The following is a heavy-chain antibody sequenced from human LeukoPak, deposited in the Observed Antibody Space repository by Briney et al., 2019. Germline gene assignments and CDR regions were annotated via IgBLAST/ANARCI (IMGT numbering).Heavy chain of an antibody. J-gene: IGHJ5*02. CDR3: AKGNSGSYSQDWFDP. Sequence: PGGSLRLSCAASGFTFDDYAMHWVRQAPGRGLEWGSGISWNSGTIGYADSVKGRFTVSRDNAKNSLYLQMNSLRPEDMALYYCAKGNSGSYSQDWFDPWGQGTLVTVSS. CDR1: GFTFDDYA. V-gene: IGHV3-9*03. D-gene: IGHD1-26*01. CDR2: ISWNSGTI.